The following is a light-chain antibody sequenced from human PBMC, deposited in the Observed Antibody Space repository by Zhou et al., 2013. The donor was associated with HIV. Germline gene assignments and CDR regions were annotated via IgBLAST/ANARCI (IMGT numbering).Light chain of an antibody. V-gene: IGKV3D-20*02. CDR3: QQYSNWPPFT. J-gene: IGKJ4*01. CDR1: QSIYGNY. CDR2: AAS. Sequence: EIVLTQSPGTLSLSPGERATLSCRASQSIYGNYIAWYQQKPGQAPKFLIYAASSRATGLPDRFSGSGAGTDFTLTISRLQFEDFAVYYCQQYSNWPPFTFGGGTKVEI.